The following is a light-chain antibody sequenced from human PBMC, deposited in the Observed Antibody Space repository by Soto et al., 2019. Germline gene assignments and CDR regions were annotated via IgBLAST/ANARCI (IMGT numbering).Light chain of an antibody. CDR3: CSYAGRSTLTV. Sequence: QSVLTQPASVSGSPGQSITISCTGTSSDVGSYNLVSWYQQHPGKAPKLMIYEVTKRPSGVSNRSSVSKSGNTASLTISGLQAEDEADYYCCSYAGRSTLTVFGGGTKLTVL. J-gene: IGLJ3*02. V-gene: IGLV2-23*02. CDR1: SSDVGSYNL. CDR2: EVT.